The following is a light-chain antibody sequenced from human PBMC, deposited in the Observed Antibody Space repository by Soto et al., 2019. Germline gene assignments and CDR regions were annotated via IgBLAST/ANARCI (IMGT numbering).Light chain of an antibody. CDR2: EVS. CDR1: SSDIGGYKY. V-gene: IGLV2-14*01. J-gene: IGLJ3*02. Sequence: QSVLTQPASVSGSLGQSITISCTGTSSDIGGYKYVSRYQQHPGKAPKLIIFEVSNRPSGVSDRSSGSNSGNTASLTISGLQAEDEADYYCTSYSRYRVLVFGGGTKVTVL. CDR3: TSYSRYRVLV.